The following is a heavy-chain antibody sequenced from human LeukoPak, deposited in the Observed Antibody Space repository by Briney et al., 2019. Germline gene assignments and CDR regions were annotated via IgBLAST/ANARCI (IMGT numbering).Heavy chain of an antibody. Sequence: GGSPRLSCAASGFTFSSYSMNWVRQAPGKGLEWVSSISSSSSYIYYADSVKGRFTISRDNAKNSLYLQMNSLRAEDTAVYYCARDLSSSGTYYFDYWGQGTLVTVSS. J-gene: IGHJ4*02. CDR3: ARDLSSSGTYYFDY. V-gene: IGHV3-21*01. CDR2: ISSSSSYI. D-gene: IGHD6-13*01. CDR1: GFTFSSYS.